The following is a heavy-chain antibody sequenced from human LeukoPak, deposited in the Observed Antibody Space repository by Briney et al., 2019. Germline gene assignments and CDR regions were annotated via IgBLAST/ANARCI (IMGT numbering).Heavy chain of an antibody. Sequence: SETLSLTCTVSGGSISSSSYYWGWIRQPPGKGLEWLGSIYYIGSTYYNPSVKSRVTISVDTSKNQFSLKLSSVTAADTAVYYCARQTGSGYYPRYFDYWGPGTLVTVSS. V-gene: IGHV4-39*01. J-gene: IGHJ4*01. CDR1: GGSISSSSYY. CDR2: IYYIGST. D-gene: IGHD3-22*01. CDR3: ARQTGSGYYPRYFDY.